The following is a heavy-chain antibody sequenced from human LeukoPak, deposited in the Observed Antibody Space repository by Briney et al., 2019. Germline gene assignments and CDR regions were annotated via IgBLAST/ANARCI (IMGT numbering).Heavy chain of an antibody. D-gene: IGHD2-2*01. V-gene: IGHV1-18*04. J-gene: IGHJ3*02. CDR2: ISAYNGNT. Sequence: ASVKVSCMASGCTFTSYGISWGRHAPGQRLEWMGCISAYNGNTNDAQKLQGRVTMTTDTSTSTAYMELRSLRSDDTAVYYCARGVPNPDIVVVFGAFDIWGQGTMVTVSS. CDR3: ARGVPNPDIVVVFGAFDI. CDR1: GCTFTSYG.